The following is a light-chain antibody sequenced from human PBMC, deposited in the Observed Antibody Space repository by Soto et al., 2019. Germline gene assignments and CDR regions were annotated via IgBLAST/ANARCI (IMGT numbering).Light chain of an antibody. V-gene: IGKV1-5*01. J-gene: IGKJ1*01. Sequence: DIQMTQSPSSLSASVEDRFIITCRASQSISNHLNWYQQKPGKAPKLLIYDASNLESGVPSTFSGSGSGIEFTLTISSLQPDDFATYYCQQYYTYWHMFGQGTKVDIK. CDR3: QQYYTYWHM. CDR2: DAS. CDR1: QSISNH.